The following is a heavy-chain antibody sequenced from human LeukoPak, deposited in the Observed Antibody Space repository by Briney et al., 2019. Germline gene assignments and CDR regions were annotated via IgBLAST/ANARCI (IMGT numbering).Heavy chain of an antibody. V-gene: IGHV3-7*03. CDR1: GFSLSDYW. Sequence: GGSLRLSCAASGFSLSDYWMNWVRQAPRRGLEWVANIKQDGTEKKYLDSVKGRFAISRDSSKNTLYLQMNSLKTEDTAVYYCTTDYPRFIVGAPWVLSGYFDYWGQGTLVTVSS. D-gene: IGHD1-26*01. J-gene: IGHJ4*02. CDR3: TTDYPRFIVGAPWVLSGYFDY. CDR2: IKQDGTEK.